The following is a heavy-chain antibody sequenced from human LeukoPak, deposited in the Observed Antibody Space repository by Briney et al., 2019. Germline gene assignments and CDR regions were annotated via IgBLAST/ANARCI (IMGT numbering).Heavy chain of an antibody. D-gene: IGHD6-19*01. CDR2: ISAYNGNT. Sequence: GASVKVSCKASGGAFSSYAISWVRQAPGQGLEWMGWISAYNGNTNYAQKLQGRVTMTTDTSTSTAYMELRSLRSDDTAVYYCARSQWLVDRFDYWGQGTLVTVSS. CDR1: GGAFSSYA. CDR3: ARSQWLVDRFDY. V-gene: IGHV1-18*01. J-gene: IGHJ4*02.